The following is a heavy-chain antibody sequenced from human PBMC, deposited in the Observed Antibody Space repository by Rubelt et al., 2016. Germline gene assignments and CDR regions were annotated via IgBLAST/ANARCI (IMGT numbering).Heavy chain of an antibody. D-gene: IGHD5-18*01. Sequence: LGGVAVIWYDGSNKYYADSVKGRFTISRDNSKNTLYLQMNSLRAEDTAVYYCARDEDTAMADDAFDFWGQGTMVTVSS. CDR2: IWYDGSNK. CDR3: ARDEDTAMADDAFDF. J-gene: IGHJ3*01. V-gene: IGHV3-33*01.